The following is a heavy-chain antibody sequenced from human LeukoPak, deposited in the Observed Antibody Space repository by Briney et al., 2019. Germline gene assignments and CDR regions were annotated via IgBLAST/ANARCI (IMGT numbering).Heavy chain of an antibody. V-gene: IGHV1-69*05. CDR1: GYTFTAYY. Sequence: ASVKVSCKASGYTFTAYYMHWVRQAPGQGLEWMGGIIPIFGTANYAQKFQGRVTITTDESTSTAYMELSSLRSEDTAVYYCASDGVGARDIDAFDIWGQGTMVTVSS. CDR2: IIPIFGTA. D-gene: IGHD1-26*01. J-gene: IGHJ3*02. CDR3: ASDGVGARDIDAFDI.